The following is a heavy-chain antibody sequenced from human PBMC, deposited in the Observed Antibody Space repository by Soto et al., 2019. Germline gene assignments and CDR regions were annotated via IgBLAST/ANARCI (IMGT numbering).Heavy chain of an antibody. J-gene: IGHJ4*02. CDR3: AKGRGRFKSGVQKTFDX. D-gene: IGHD2-8*01. Sequence: PGGSLRLSCVASGFIFDTYAMSWVRQAPGKGLEWVSAISGSGGTTYYADSVKVRLTISRDNSKNILYLQLNSLRVEDTAVYYCAKGRGRFKSGVQKTFDXWGQGTLFTVSX. V-gene: IGHV3-23*01. CDR1: GFIFDTYA. CDR2: ISGSGGTT.